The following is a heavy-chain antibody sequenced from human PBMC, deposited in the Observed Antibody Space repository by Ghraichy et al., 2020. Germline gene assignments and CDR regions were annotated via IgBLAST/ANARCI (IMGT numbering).Heavy chain of an antibody. V-gene: IGHV3-23*01. CDR2: ISGSGINT. Sequence: GGSLRLSCAASGFTFSDYAMTWVRQTPGRGLEWVAAISGSGINTYYRDSVRGRFTISRDNSRNTVYLQMSSVGAEDTAIYYCARHHHGSDSFDHWGRGTQVTVSS. D-gene: IGHD2-15*01. CDR1: GFTFSDYA. CDR3: ARHHHGSDSFDH. J-gene: IGHJ5*02.